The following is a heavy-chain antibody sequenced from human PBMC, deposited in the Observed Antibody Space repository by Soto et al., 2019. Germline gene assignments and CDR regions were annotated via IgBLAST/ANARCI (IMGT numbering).Heavy chain of an antibody. CDR1: GGSISTYY. V-gene: IGHV4-59*01. Sequence: SETLSLTCTVSGGSISTYYWGWIRQPPGKGLEWIGYFYNSGSTYYNPSLESRVTISVDTSKNQFSLKLTSATAADPAVYYCARGSSGDLLFNYGGREPRFTVSS. CDR3: ARGSSGDLLFNY. CDR2: FYNSGST. D-gene: IGHD3-10*01. J-gene: IGHJ4*02.